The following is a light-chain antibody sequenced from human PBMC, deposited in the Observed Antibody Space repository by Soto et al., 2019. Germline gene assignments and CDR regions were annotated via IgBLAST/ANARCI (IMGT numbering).Light chain of an antibody. J-gene: IGKJ2*01. V-gene: IGKV1-27*01. CDR2: AAS. CDR3: QKYNSAPYT. CDR1: QGICHY. Sequence: DIQMTQAPSSLSASVGGKVTNTCRAIQGICHYVAWYQQKPGKVPKLLIYAASTLQSGVPSRFSGSGSGTDFTLTISSLQPEDVATYYCQKYNSAPYTFGQGTKLEIK.